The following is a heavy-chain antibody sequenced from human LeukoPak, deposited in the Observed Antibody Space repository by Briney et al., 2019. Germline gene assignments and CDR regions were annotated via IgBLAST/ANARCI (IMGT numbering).Heavy chain of an antibody. CDR3: ARDPSAWGAAAEVY. CDR2: IGTAGDT. Sequence: GGSLRLSCAASGFTFKSYDMHWVRQVAGRGLEWVSGIGTAGDTYYADSVKGRFTISRDNSKNTLYLQMNSLRAEDTVVYYCARDPSAWGAAAEVYWGQGTLVTVSS. D-gene: IGHD6-13*01. CDR1: GFTFKSYD. V-gene: IGHV3-13*01. J-gene: IGHJ4*02.